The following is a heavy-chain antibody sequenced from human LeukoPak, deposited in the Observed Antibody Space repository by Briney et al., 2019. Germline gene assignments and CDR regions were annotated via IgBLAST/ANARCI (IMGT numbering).Heavy chain of an antibody. D-gene: IGHD5-18*01. V-gene: IGHV3-30*04. J-gene: IGHJ4*02. Sequence: PGGSLRLSCAASGFTFNIYAMHWVRQAPGKGLEWLAVISYDGTNKYYADSVKGRFTISRDNSKNTLYLQMNSLRAEDTAVYYCATLTANNPSYFDYWGQGTLVTVSS. CDR3: ATLTANNPSYFDY. CDR1: GFTFNIYA. CDR2: ISYDGTNK.